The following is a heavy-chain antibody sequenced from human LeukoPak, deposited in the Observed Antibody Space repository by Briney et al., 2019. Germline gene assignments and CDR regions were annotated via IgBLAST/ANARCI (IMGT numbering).Heavy chain of an antibody. V-gene: IGHV3-23*01. J-gene: IGHJ4*02. CDR2: MCGSAGCT. D-gene: IGHD3-22*01. CDR3: ARDYYDSSGSVDY. CDR1: GFTFQIYA. Sequence: GGSLRLSCAASGFTFQIYAMSWVRLAPGKGLQWVASMCGSAGCTFYADSVKGRFTISRDNFKNTLYLQMNDLRADDTAIYYCARDYYDSSGSVDYWGQGTLVTVSS.